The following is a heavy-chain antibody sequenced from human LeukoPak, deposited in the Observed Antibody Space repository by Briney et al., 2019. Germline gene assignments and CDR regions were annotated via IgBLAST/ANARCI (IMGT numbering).Heavy chain of an antibody. V-gene: IGHV4-34*01. CDR1: GGSFSGYY. CDR3: TRNGYYSLVY. CDR2: INHSGST. J-gene: IGHJ4*02. D-gene: IGHD3-22*01. Sequence: SETLSLTCAVYGGSFSGYYWSWIRQPPGKGLEWIGEINHSGSTNYNPSLKSRVTISVDTSKNQFSLKLSSVTAADTAVYYCTRNGYYSLVYWGQGTLVTVSS.